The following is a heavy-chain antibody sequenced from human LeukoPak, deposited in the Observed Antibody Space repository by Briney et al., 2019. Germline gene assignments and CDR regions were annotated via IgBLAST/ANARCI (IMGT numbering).Heavy chain of an antibody. V-gene: IGHV5-51*01. CDR1: GYRFNNYW. Sequence: GESLKISFKGSGYRFNNYWIGWVRQMPGKGLEWMGIIYPGDSDTRYSPSFQGQVTISADRSISTAYLQWSSLKASDTAMYYCARQAYTYAPFDYWGQGTLVTVSS. J-gene: IGHJ4*02. CDR2: IYPGDSDT. CDR3: ARQAYTYAPFDY. D-gene: IGHD5-18*01.